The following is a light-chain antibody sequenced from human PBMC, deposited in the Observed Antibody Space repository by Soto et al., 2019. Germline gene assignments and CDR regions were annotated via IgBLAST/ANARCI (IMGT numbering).Light chain of an antibody. V-gene: IGKV1-5*03. CDR1: QIISSW. J-gene: IGKJ3*01. CDR3: QQYRT. CDR2: KAS. Sequence: DIQMTQSPSTLSASVGDRVTITCRSTQIISSWLAWYQQKPGKAPKLLIYKASNLEVGVPSRFSGSGSETELTLTINNLQPDDFATYYCQQYRTFGPGTTVDIK.